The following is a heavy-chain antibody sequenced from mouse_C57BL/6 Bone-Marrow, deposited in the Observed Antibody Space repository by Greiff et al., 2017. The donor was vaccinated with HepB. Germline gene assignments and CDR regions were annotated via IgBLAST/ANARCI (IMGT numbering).Heavy chain of an antibody. CDR2: IDPSDSYT. CDR3: ARERDSNFLDY. CDR1: GYTFTSYW. J-gene: IGHJ2*01. Sequence: QVQLKQPGAELVRPGTSVKLSCKASGYTFTSYWMHWVKQRPGQGLEWIGVIDPSDSYTNYNQKFKGKATLTVDTSSSTAYMQLSSLTSEDSAVYYCARERDSNFLDYWGQGTTLTVSS. D-gene: IGHD2-5*01. V-gene: IGHV1-59*01.